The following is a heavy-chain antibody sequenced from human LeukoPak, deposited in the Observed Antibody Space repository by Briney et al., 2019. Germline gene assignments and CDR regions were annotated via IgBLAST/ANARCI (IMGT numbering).Heavy chain of an antibody. V-gene: IGHV3-23*01. CDR1: GFTFSSYG. J-gene: IGHJ4*02. CDR2: ISGSGGST. Sequence: VGSLRLSCAASGFTFSSYGMSWVRQAPGKGLEWVSAISGSGGSTYYADSVKGRFTISRDNSKNTLYLQMNSLRAEDTAVYYCAKGDSSGYYYVSSDWGQGTLVTVSS. CDR3: AKGDSSGYYYVSSD. D-gene: IGHD3-22*01.